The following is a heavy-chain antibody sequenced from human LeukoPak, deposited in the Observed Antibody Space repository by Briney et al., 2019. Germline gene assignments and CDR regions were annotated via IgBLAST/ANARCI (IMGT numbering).Heavy chain of an antibody. J-gene: IGHJ4*02. V-gene: IGHV3-30*02. CDR1: GFTFSSYG. CDR2: IRYDGSNK. Sequence: GGSLRLSCAASGFTFSSYGMHWVRQAPGKGLEWVAFIRYDGSNKYYADSVNGRFTISRDNSKNTLYLQMNSLRAEDTAVYYCARPKMAVVTPLDYWGQGTLVTVSS. D-gene: IGHD4-23*01. CDR3: ARPKMAVVTPLDY.